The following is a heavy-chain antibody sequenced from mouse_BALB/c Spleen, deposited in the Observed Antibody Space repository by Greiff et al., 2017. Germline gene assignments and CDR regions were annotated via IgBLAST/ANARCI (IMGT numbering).Heavy chain of an antibody. CDR1: GYTFTSYW. D-gene: IGHD2-14*01. Sequence: QVQLQQSGTVLARPGASVKMSCKASGYTFTSYWMHWVKQRPGQGLEWIGAIYPGDGDTRYTQKFKGKATLTADKSSSTAYMQLSSLASEDSAVYYCARGGPYDEDYWGQGTTLTVSS. CDR2: IYPGDGDT. J-gene: IGHJ2*01. CDR3: ARGGPYDEDY. V-gene: IGHV1-87*01.